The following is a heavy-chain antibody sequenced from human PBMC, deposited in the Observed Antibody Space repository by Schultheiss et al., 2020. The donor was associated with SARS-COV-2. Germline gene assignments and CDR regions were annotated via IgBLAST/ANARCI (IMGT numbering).Heavy chain of an antibody. Sequence: GGSLRLSCAASGFSFRSYTMNWVRQAPGKGLEWVSYISSSSSTIYYADSVKGRFTISRDNAKNSLYLQMNSLRAEDTAVYYCVVTAIQFDYWGQGTLVTVSS. CDR2: ISSSSSTI. CDR3: VVTAIQFDY. D-gene: IGHD2-21*02. CDR1: GFSFRSYT. V-gene: IGHV3-48*01. J-gene: IGHJ4*02.